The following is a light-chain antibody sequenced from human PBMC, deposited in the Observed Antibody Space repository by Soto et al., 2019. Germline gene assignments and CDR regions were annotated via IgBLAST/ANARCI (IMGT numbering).Light chain of an antibody. V-gene: IGKV3-15*01. CDR3: QQYNNWPL. CDR1: QSVSSN. J-gene: IGKJ2*01. CDR2: GAS. Sequence: EIVMTQSPATLSVSPGERATLSCRASQSVSSNLAWYQQKPGQAHRLLIYGASTRATGIPARFSGSGSETEVTLTISSLQSEDVAVYYCQQYNNWPLFGQGTKLEIK.